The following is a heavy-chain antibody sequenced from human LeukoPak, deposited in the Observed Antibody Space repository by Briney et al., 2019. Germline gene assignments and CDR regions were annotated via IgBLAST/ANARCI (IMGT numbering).Heavy chain of an antibody. J-gene: IGHJ3*02. D-gene: IGHD3-22*01. V-gene: IGHV1-18*01. Sequence: ASVKVSCRASGYTFTSYGISWVRQAPGKGFEWMGWISAYNGNTNYAQKLQGRVTMTTDTSTSTAYMELRSLRSDDTAVYYCARDSYYDSSGDAFDIWGQGTMVTVSS. CDR2: ISAYNGNT. CDR3: ARDSYYDSSGDAFDI. CDR1: GYTFTSYG.